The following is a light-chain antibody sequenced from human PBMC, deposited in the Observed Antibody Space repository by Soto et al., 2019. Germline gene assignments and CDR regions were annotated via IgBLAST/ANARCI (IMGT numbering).Light chain of an antibody. CDR2: GAS. J-gene: IGKJ4*01. Sequence: EIVMTQSPATLSVSPGERATLSCRASQSVSSNLAWYQQKPGQAPRLLIYGASTRANGIPARFSGSGSGTEFTLTISSLQSEDFSVYYCQQYNNWPPNTFGGGTKVEIK. CDR1: QSVSSN. V-gene: IGKV3-15*01. CDR3: QQYNNWPPNT.